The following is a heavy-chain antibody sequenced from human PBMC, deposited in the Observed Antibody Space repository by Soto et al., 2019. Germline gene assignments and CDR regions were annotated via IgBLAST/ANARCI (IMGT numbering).Heavy chain of an antibody. Sequence: SETLSLTCAVYGGFLSESYWTWIRQPPGKGLEWIGFIYDNRTFNYNASLKSRVTISVXXXXXXFXLXLXXXTAAXTAVYYCARVPLGYSSSHYFDFWGQGALVTVSS. CDR1: GGFLSESY. J-gene: IGHJ4*02. CDR3: ARVPLGYSSSHYFDF. V-gene: IGHV4-59*01. CDR2: IYDNRTF. D-gene: IGHD6-6*01.